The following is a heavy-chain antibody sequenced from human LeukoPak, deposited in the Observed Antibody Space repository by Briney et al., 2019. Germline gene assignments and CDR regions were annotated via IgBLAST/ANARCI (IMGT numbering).Heavy chain of an antibody. CDR3: ATQLITMIARSIYYFDY. CDR1: GYSISSGYY. D-gene: IGHD3-22*01. J-gene: IGHJ4*02. Sequence: PSEALSLTCAVSGYSISSGYYWGWIRQPPGKGLEWIGSIYHSGSTYYNPSLKSRVTISVDTSKNQFSLKLSSVTAADTAVYYCATQLITMIARSIYYFDYWGQGTLVTVSS. CDR2: IYHSGST. V-gene: IGHV4-38-2*01.